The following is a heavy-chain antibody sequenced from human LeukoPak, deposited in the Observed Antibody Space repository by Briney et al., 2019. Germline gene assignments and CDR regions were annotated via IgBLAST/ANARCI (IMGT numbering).Heavy chain of an antibody. V-gene: IGHV1-18*01. CDR2: ISAYNGNT. CDR3: ARDDWSVGANDY. CDR1: GYTFTSYG. J-gene: IGHJ4*02. Sequence: GASVTVSCTASGYTFTSYGISWVRQAPGQGLEWMGWISAYNGNTNYAQKLQGRVTMTTDTSTSTAYMELRSLRYDDTAVYYCARDDWSVGANDYWGQGTLVTVSS. D-gene: IGHD1-26*01.